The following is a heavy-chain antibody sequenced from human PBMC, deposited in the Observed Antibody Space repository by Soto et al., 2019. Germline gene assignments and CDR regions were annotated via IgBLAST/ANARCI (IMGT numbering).Heavy chain of an antibody. CDR2: IYRGGDT. Sequence: EVQLVESGGGLIQPGGSLRLSCAVSGFTVSYNYMNWVRQAPGKGLEWVSVIYRGGDTFYADSVKGRFTISRDNSKNTLYLQMNSLRAEDTVVYYCARGMYGSGSYYIGDAFDMWGQGTMVTVSS. J-gene: IGHJ3*02. CDR3: ARGMYGSGSYYIGDAFDM. D-gene: IGHD3-10*01. V-gene: IGHV3-53*01. CDR1: GFTVSYNY.